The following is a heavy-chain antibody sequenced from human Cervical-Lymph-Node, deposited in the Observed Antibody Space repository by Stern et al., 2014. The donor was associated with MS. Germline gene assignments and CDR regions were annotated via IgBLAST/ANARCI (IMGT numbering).Heavy chain of an antibody. Sequence: QVQLQESGPGLVKPSETLSLTCAVSGDSISSYTHYWAWIRQPPGKGLEWIGSVSYSGAPYYNPSLKSPVTISVDTSKNHFPLGLNSVTAADTAVYYCAKHACTGAACPFDLWGQGTLVTVSS. CDR2: VSYSGAP. CDR3: AKHACTGAACPFDL. J-gene: IGHJ4*02. V-gene: IGHV4-39*01. D-gene: IGHD2-8*02. CDR1: GDSISSYTHY.